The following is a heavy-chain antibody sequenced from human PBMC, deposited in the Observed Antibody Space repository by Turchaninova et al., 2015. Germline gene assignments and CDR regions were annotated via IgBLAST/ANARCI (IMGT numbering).Heavy chain of an antibody. CDR2: MYYSGST. Sequence: QVQLRESGPGLVNPWATLSLSSTISGGSISNYYCSWVRQPPGKGLEWIGYMYYSGSTNYNPSLKSRVTISVDTSKNQFSLKLSSVTAADTAVYYCVRSLDYYGSGSYYVYWGQGTLVTVSS. V-gene: IGHV4-59*01. D-gene: IGHD3-10*01. J-gene: IGHJ4*02. CDR1: GGSISNYY. CDR3: VRSLDYYGSGSYYVY.